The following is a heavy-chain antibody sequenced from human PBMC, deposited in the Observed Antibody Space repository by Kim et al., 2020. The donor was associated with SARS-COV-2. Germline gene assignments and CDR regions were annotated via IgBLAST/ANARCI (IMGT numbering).Heavy chain of an antibody. Sequence: ASVKVSCKASGYTFTSYAMHWVRQAPGQRLEWMGWINAGNGNTKYSQKFQGRVTITRDTSASTAYMELSSLRSEDTAVYYCARGRVDEYQLLEWGQGTLVTVSS. CDR3: ARGRVDEYQLLE. D-gene: IGHD2-2*01. J-gene: IGHJ4*02. CDR2: INAGNGNT. CDR1: GYTFTSYA. V-gene: IGHV1-3*01.